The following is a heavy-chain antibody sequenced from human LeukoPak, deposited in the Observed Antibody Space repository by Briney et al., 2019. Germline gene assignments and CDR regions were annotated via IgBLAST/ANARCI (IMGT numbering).Heavy chain of an antibody. CDR2: INHSGST. J-gene: IGHJ4*02. CDR1: GGSFSGYY. V-gene: IGHV4-34*01. CDR3: AREPSGGGWYYFDY. D-gene: IGHD6-19*01. Sequence: SETLSLTCAIYGGSFSGYYWSWIRQPPGKGLEWIGEINHSGSTNYNPSLKSRVTISVDTSKNQFSLKLSSVTAADTAVYYCAREPSGGGWYYFDYWGQGALVTVSS.